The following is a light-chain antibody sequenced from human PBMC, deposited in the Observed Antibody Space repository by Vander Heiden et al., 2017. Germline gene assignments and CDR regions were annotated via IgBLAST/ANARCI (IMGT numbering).Light chain of an antibody. J-gene: IGLJ2*01. V-gene: IGLV2-14*01. Sequence: QSALTQPASVSGSPGQSITISCTATSSDVGGYHYVSWYQQNPGKAPKLMIYEVSNRPSGVSNRFSGSKSGNTASLTISGLQAEDEADYYCRSYTSSSTDVVFGGGTKLTVL. CDR3: RSYTSSSTDVV. CDR2: EVS. CDR1: SSDVGGYHY.